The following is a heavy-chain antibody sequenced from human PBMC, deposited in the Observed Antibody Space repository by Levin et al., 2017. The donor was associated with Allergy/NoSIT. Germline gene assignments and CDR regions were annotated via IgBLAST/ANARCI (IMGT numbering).Heavy chain of an antibody. D-gene: IGHD3-10*01. CDR1: GYTFTGYW. CDR3: ARDQTASFGEYDY. V-gene: IGHV1-2*02. Sequence: ASVKVSCKASGYTFTGYWMHWMRQAPGQGLEWMGWINPNSGGTNYAQKFQGRVTMTRDTSISTAYMELSSLRSDDTAGYYCARDQTASFGEYDYWGQGTLVTVSS. J-gene: IGHJ4*02. CDR2: INPNSGGT.